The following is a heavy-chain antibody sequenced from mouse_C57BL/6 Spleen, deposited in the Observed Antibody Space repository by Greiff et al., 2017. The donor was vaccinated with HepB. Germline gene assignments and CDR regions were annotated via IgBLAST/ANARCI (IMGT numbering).Heavy chain of an antibody. CDR3: ARSRNLPHYYGSSYVWYFDV. CDR1: GYTFTSYW. Sequence: QVQLQQPGAELVKPGASVKLSCKASGYTFTSYWMQWVKQRPGQGLEWIGEIDPSDSYTNYNQKFKGKATLTVDTSSSTAYMQLSSLTSEDSAVYYGARSRNLPHYYGSSYVWYFDVWGTGTTVTVSS. CDR2: IDPSDSYT. J-gene: IGHJ1*03. V-gene: IGHV1-50*01. D-gene: IGHD1-1*01.